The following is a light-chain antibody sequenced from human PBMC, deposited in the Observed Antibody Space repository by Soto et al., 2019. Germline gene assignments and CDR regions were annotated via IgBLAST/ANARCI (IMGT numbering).Light chain of an antibody. J-gene: IGLJ2*01. CDR2: DNN. CDR3: GTWDSSLSAVV. V-gene: IGLV1-51*01. CDR1: SSNIGNNY. Sequence: QSVLTQPPSVSAAPGQKVTISCSGSSSNIGNNYVSWYQRLPGTAPKLLIYDNNKRPSGIPDRFSGSKSGTSATLGITGLQTGDEADYYCGTWDSSLSAVVFGGGNKLTVL.